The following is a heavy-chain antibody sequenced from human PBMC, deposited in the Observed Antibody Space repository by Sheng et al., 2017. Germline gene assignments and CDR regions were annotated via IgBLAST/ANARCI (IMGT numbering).Heavy chain of an antibody. CDR2: IRSKANSYAT. D-gene: IGHD2-2*01. V-gene: IGHV3-73*02. CDR1: GFTFSGSA. J-gene: IGHJ6*03. Sequence: EVQLVESGGGLVQPGGSLKLSCAASGFTFSGSAMHWVRQASGKGLEWVGRIRSKANSYATAYAASVKGRFTISRDDSKNTAYLQMNSLKTEDTAVYYCTRPAIYMDVWGKGTTVTVSS. CDR3: TRPAIYMDV.